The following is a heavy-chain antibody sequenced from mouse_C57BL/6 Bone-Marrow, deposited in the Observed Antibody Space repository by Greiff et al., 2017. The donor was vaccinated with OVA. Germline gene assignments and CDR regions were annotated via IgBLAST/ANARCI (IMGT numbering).Heavy chain of an antibody. CDR3: AREGNGDGYFDY. CDR1: GYTFTSYW. Sequence: QVQLKQPGAELVLPGASVKLSCKASGYTFTSYWMHWVKQRPGQGLEWIGEIGPSDSYSNYNQKLKGKTTLTVDKSSSTAYMQLSSLTSEDAAVYYCAREGNGDGYFDYWGQGTTLTVSS. V-gene: IGHV1-69*01. J-gene: IGHJ2*01. D-gene: IGHD4-1*01. CDR2: IGPSDSYS.